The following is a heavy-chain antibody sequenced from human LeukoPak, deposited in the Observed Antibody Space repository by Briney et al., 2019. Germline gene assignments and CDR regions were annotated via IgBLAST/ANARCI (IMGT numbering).Heavy chain of an antibody. CDR2: ISSSTIYI. J-gene: IGHJ4*02. CDR1: GFTYDDYG. V-gene: IGHV3-21*01. CDR3: ARGVDNWNQCPSDY. D-gene: IGHD1-20*01. Sequence: PGGSLRLSCAASGFTYDDYGMTWVRQAPGKGLEWVSSISSSTIYIYYADSLKGRFTISRDNGRNSLYLQMNSLRAEDTAVYYCARGVDNWNQCPSDYWGLGTLVTVSS.